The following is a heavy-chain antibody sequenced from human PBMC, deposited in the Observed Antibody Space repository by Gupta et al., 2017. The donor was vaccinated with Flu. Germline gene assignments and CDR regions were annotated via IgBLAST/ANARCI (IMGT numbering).Heavy chain of an antibody. V-gene: IGHV3-33*01. J-gene: IGHJ3*02. CDR2: IWSDGNHK. Sequence: VRQAPGKGLEWVAVIWSDGNHKFYADSVQGRFTLSRDNSKSTLSLQMISLRAEDTAVYYCVRERGPFDAFDIWGQGTMVTVS. CDR3: VRERGPFDAFDI. D-gene: IGHD3-10*01.